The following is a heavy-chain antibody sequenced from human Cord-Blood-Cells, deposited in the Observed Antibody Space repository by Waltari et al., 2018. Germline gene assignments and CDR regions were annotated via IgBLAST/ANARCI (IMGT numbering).Heavy chain of an antibody. CDR2: INHSGNT. V-gene: IGHV4-34*01. CDR3: ANTYYYGSGSYDY. J-gene: IGHJ4*02. D-gene: IGHD3-10*01. CDR1: GGSFSGYY. Sequence: QVQLQQWGAGLLKPSETLSLTCAVYGGSFSGYYWSWIRQPPGKGLEWIGEINHSGNTNYNPSLKSRVTISVDTSKNQFSLKLSSVTAADTAVYYCANTYYYGSGSYDYWGQGTLVTVSS.